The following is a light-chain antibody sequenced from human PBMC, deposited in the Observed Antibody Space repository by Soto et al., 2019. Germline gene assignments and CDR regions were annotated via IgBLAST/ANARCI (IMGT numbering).Light chain of an antibody. Sequence: DIQMTQSPSSLSASVGDRVTITCRASQSISTYLHWYQQKPGKAPNLIIYAASTLQSGVPSRFSGSGSGTDFTLTISSLEPEDVAVYYCQQRLSWPITLGQGTRLEIK. CDR1: QSISTY. V-gene: IGKV1-39*01. CDR3: QQRLSWPIT. J-gene: IGKJ5*01. CDR2: AAS.